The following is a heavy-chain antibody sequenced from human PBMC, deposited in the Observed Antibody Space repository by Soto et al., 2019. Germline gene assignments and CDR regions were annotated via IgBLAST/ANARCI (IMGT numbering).Heavy chain of an antibody. CDR2: INHSGST. D-gene: IGHD6-6*01. CDR1: GGSFSGYY. J-gene: IGHJ4*02. V-gene: IGHV4-34*01. CDR3: ARGRRGGIAARPHYFDY. Sequence: KTSETLSLTCAVYGGSFSGYYWSWIRQPPGKGLEWIGEINHSGSTNYNPSLKSRVTISVDTSKNQFSLKLSSVTAADTAVYYCARGRRGGIAARPHYFDYWGQGTLVTVSS.